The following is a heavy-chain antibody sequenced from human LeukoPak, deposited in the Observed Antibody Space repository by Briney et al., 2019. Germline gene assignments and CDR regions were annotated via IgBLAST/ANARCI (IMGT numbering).Heavy chain of an antibody. Sequence: SEALSLTCTVSGGSISSSSYYWGWIRQPPGKGLEWIGSIYYSESTYYNPSLKSRVTISVDTSKNQFSLKLSSVTAADTAVYYCARHRGSILYGLGKRGPFDYWGQGTLVTVSS. J-gene: IGHJ4*02. CDR1: GGSISSSSYY. CDR2: IYYSEST. V-gene: IGHV4-39*01. CDR3: ARHRGSILYGLGKRGPFDY. D-gene: IGHD2-8*01.